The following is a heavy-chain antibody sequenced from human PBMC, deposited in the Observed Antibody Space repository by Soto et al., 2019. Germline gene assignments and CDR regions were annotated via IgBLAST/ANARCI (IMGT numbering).Heavy chain of an antibody. Sequence: ASVKVSCKASGYTFTGYYVHWVREAPGQGLEWMGWINPETGGTSYAQKFQGRVTLSRDTSINTAYLELSSLRFDDAAVYFCARERFQVISDGMDVWGQGTTVTVS. V-gene: IGHV1-2*02. D-gene: IGHD2-21*01. CDR2: INPETGGT. J-gene: IGHJ6*02. CDR3: ARERFQVISDGMDV. CDR1: GYTFTGYY.